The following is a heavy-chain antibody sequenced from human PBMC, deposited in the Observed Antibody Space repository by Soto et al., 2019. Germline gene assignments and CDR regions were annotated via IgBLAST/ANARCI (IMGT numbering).Heavy chain of an antibody. D-gene: IGHD3-3*01. Sequence: SETLSLTCAVYGGSFSGDYWSWIRQPPGKVLEWIGEINHSGSTNYNPSLESRVTISVDTSKNQFSLKLSSVTAADTAVYYCARTHYDFWSGHHLFFDYWGQGTLVTVS. J-gene: IGHJ4*02. V-gene: IGHV4-34*01. CDR3: ARTHYDFWSGHHLFFDY. CDR2: INHSGST. CDR1: GGSFSGDY.